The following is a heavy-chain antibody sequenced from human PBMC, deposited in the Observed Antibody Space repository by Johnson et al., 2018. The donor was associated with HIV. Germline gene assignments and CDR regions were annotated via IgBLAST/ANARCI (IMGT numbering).Heavy chain of an antibody. D-gene: IGHD6-13*01. CDR1: GFTFSSYA. CDR2: IKQDGGEQ. Sequence: MLLVESGGGVVQSGRSLRLSCAASGFTFSSYAMHWVRQAPGKGLEWVANIKQDGGEQYYVDSVKGRFTISRDNANHLLYLEMNSLRAGDTAVYYCARGVPIAAAGHDAFDIWGQGTMVTVSS. V-gene: IGHV3-7*01. J-gene: IGHJ3*02. CDR3: ARGVPIAAAGHDAFDI.